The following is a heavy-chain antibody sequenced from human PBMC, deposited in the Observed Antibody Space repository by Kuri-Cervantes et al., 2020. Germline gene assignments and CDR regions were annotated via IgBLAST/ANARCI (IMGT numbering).Heavy chain of an antibody. Sequence: GESLKISCAASGFIFNTYWMSWVRQAPGKGPEWVANIKQDGSEENYVDSVKGRFTISRDNAENSLYLQMNSLGVEDTAVYYCARAESPQAPHIVVVPAARTNPPSFDYWGQGTLVTVSS. CDR3: ARAESPQAPHIVVVPAARTNPPSFDY. V-gene: IGHV3-7*01. CDR2: IKQDGSEE. CDR1: GFIFNTYW. D-gene: IGHD2-2*01. J-gene: IGHJ4*02.